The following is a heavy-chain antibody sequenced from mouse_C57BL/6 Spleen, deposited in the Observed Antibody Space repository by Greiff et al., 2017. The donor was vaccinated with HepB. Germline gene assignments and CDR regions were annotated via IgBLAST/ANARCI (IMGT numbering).Heavy chain of an antibody. CDR2: INYDGSST. D-gene: IGHD5-5*01. CDR3: ARESPLYLYYFDY. V-gene: IGHV5-16*01. Sequence: EVKLMESEGGLVQPGSSMKLSCTASGFTFSDYYMAWVRQVPEKGLEWVANINYDGSSTYYLDSLKSRFIISRDNAKNILYLQMSSLKSEDTATYYCARESPLYLYYFDYWGQGTTLTVSS. J-gene: IGHJ2*01. CDR1: GFTFSDYY.